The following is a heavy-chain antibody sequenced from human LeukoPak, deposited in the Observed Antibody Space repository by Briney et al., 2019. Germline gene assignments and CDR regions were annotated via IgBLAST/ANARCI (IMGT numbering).Heavy chain of an antibody. J-gene: IGHJ4*02. Sequence: ASVTVSCKASGYTFTSYYMHWVRQAPGQGLEWMGRINPNSGGTNYAQKFQGRVTMTRDTSISTAYMELSRLRSDDTAVYYCASIGYCSSTSCYGEEDIDYWGQGTLVTVSS. V-gene: IGHV1-2*06. D-gene: IGHD2-2*03. CDR1: GYTFTSYY. CDR2: INPNSGGT. CDR3: ASIGYCSSTSCYGEEDIDY.